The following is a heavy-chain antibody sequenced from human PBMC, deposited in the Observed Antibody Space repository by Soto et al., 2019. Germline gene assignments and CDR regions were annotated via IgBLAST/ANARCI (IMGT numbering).Heavy chain of an antibody. Sequence: PVRSMRLPWAASDFTLIDSAMHWIRQASGKGLEWVSRIRSKAGSYSTAYAASVKGRVTISRDDSKNTAFLQMNSLITEDTAVYYCTGGFFDCWGQGTLVTVSS. CDR1: DFTLIDSA. CDR2: IRSKAGSYST. V-gene: IGHV3-73*01. J-gene: IGHJ4*02. CDR3: TGGFFDC.